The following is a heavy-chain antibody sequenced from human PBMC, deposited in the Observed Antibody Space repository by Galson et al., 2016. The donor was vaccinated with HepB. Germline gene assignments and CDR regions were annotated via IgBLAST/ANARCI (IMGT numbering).Heavy chain of an antibody. CDR3: ARGVELDTIDAFDL. V-gene: IGHV4-34*01. CDR1: GGPLSGYY. CDR2: INHSGTT. J-gene: IGHJ6*01. Sequence: SETLSLTCAVYGGPLSGYYWTWIRQPPGKGLEWIGEINHSGTTNYNPSLNSRVTISLGTSNNQFSLRLTSVTAADTAVYYCARGVELDTIDAFDLWGQGTTVTVSS. D-gene: IGHD3-16*01.